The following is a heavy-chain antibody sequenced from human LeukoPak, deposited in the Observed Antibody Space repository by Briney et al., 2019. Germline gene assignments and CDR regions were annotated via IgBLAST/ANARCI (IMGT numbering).Heavy chain of an antibody. CDR1: RFTLSTYW. D-gene: IGHD2-8*01. V-gene: IGHV3-30-3*01. CDR2: ISYDGSNK. Sequence: GGSLRLSCAASRFTLSTYWMSWVRQAPGKGLEWVAVISYDGSNKYYADSVKGRFTISRDNSKNTLYLQMNSLRAEDTAVYYCAREVRLKSTNGVPRPELDYWGQGTLVTVSS. CDR3: AREVRLKSTNGVPRPELDY. J-gene: IGHJ4*02.